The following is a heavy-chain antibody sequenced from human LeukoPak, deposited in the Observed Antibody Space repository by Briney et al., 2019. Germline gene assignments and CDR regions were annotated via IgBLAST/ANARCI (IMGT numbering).Heavy chain of an antibody. D-gene: IGHD6-19*01. CDR2: ISGSGSNT. J-gene: IGHJ4*02. Sequence: GGSLRLSCAASGFTVSSNYMSWVRQAPGKGLEWVSGISGSGSNTYYADSVKGRFTISRDNSKNTLYLQMNSLRAEDTAVYYCAKAESSGWYLGGWGQGTLVTVSP. CDR3: AKAESSGWYLGG. V-gene: IGHV3-23*01. CDR1: GFTVSSNY.